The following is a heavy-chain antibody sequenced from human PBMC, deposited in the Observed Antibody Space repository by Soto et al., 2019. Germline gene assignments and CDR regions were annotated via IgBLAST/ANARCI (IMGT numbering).Heavy chain of an antibody. CDR3: APKRQWEPLMY. CDR2: VSGYNRNT. CDR1: GYTFTNYS. Sequence: QVQLVQSGVEVKMPGASVKLACKASGYTFTNYSLTWVRQVPGQGIEWIGWVSGYNRNTNYAKKFEDRVIITIDAATSITVMHLRSHRPEEKGIYDCAPKRQWEPLMYWGRGIVLTV. V-gene: IGHV1-18*01. D-gene: IGHD1-26*01. J-gene: IGHJ4*02.